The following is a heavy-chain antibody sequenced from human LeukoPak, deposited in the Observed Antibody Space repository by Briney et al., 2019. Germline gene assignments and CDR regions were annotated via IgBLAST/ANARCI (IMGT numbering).Heavy chain of an antibody. V-gene: IGHV4-30-4*01. D-gene: IGHD3-22*01. CDR3: ARAYYYDSSGYYFYYYYGMDV. J-gene: IGHJ6*02. CDR2: IYYSGST. Sequence: PSGTLSLTCAVSGGSISSGDYYWSWIRQPPGKGLEWIGYIYYSGSTYYNPSLKSRVTISVDTSKNQFSLKLSSVTAADTAVYYCARAYYYDSSGYYFYYYYGMDVWGQGTTVTVSS. CDR1: GGSISSGDYY.